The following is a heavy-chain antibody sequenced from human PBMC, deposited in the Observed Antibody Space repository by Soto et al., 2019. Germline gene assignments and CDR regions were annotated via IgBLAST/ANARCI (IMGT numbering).Heavy chain of an antibody. J-gene: IGHJ4*02. D-gene: IGHD3-3*01. CDR2: INPSGGST. CDR1: GYTFTSYY. V-gene: IGHV1-46*01. CDR3: ARDRAIFGVFTHYFDY. Sequence: QVQLVQSGAEVKKPGASVKVSCKASGYTFTSYYMHWVRQAPGQGLEWMGIINPSGGSTSYAQRFQGKVTMTRDTSTSTVYMELRSLRSEDTAVYYCARDRAIFGVFTHYFDYWGQGTLVTVSS.